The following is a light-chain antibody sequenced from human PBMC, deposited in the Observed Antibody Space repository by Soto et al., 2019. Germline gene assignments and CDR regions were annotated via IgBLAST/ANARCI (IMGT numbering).Light chain of an antibody. CDR1: SSDIGAYNY. J-gene: IGLJ1*01. CDR2: EVS. V-gene: IGLV2-14*01. CDR3: SSYTNINTRACV. Sequence: QSALTQPASVSGSPGQSITISCTGSSSDIGAYNYVSWFQQYPGKAPKLIISEVSNRPSGVSNRFSGSKSGTAASLTISGLQTEDEADYYCSSYTNINTRACVFGTGTKVTVL.